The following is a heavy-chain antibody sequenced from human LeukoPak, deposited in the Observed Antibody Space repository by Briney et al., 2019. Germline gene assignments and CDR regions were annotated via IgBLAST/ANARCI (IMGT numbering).Heavy chain of an antibody. CDR1: GFTISNYW. V-gene: IGHV3-74*03. CDR3: APQQTYSPYNWFDP. Sequence: PGGSLRLSCVGSGFTISNYWMHWVRQAPGTGLVWVSRIHPDGSITTYANSVKGRFTISRDNAKNTLYLQMNSLRAEDTAVYYCAPQQTYSPYNWFDPWAREPWSPSPQ. D-gene: IGHD5-12*01. CDR2: IHPDGSIT. J-gene: IGHJ5*02.